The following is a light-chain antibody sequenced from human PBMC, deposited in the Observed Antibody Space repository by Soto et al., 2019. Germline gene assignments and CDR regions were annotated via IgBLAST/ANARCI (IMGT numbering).Light chain of an antibody. CDR2: SSS. CDR3: LQTITAHLT. Sequence: DIQMTQSPSSLSASAGDTVTITCRASQHIADYLSWYQQKPGKDPKLLMYSSSILHDGVSSRFSGVGSGTAFTLTITGLQPEDFATYYCLQTITAHLTYGGGTTVEVK. J-gene: IGKJ4*01. CDR1: QHIADY. V-gene: IGKV1-39*01.